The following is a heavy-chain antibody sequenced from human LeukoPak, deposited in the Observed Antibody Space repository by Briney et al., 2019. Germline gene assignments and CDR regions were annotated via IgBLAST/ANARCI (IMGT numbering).Heavy chain of an antibody. CDR2: VYYSGRT. CDR1: GGSISIYY. V-gene: IGHV4-59*01. CDR3: RSTNFTPSLTSRVTLSVDSSNNQFSLNLSSVPAAVTAVYYCARADLLLGDLSRYYIDY. Sequence: SETLSLTCTASGGSISIYYWSWVRQPPGKGLEWLGYVYYSGRTNFNPSLTSRVTMTVDKSKNEFSLKLRSVPAADAPVYYCRSTNFTPSLTSRVTLSVDSSNNQFSLNLSSVPAAVTAVYYCARADLLLGDLSRYYIDYWGQGTLVTVSS. J-gene: IGHJ4*02. D-gene: IGHD2-2*01.